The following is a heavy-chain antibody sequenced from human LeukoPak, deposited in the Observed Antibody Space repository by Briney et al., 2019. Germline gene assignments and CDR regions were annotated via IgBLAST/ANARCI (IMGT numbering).Heavy chain of an antibody. CDR3: ARAGYELPGAPNDY. CDR1: GGSISSYY. D-gene: IGHD3-3*01. Sequence: SETLPLTCTVSGGSISSYYWSWIRQPPGKRLKWIGHIYYSGSTNYNPSLKSRVTISVDTSRNQFSLKLRSVTAADTAVYYCARAGYELPGAPNDYWGQGTLVTVSS. CDR2: IYYSGST. J-gene: IGHJ4*02. V-gene: IGHV4-59*12.